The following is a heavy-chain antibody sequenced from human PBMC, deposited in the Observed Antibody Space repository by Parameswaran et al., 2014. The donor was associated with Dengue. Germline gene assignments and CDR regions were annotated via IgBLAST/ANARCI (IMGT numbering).Heavy chain of an antibody. J-gene: IGHJ6*02. V-gene: IGHV4-34*01. D-gene: IGHD6-13*01. Sequence: WIRQPPGKGLEWIGEINHSGSTNYNPSLKSRVTISVDTSKNQFSLKLSSVTAADTAVYYCAVAPGAAAGIYYYYYGMDVWGQGTTVTVSS. CDR2: INHSGST. CDR3: AVAPGAAAGIYYYYYGMDV.